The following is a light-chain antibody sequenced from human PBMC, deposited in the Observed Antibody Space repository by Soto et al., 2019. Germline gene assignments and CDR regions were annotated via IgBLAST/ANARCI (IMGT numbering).Light chain of an antibody. J-gene: IGKJ3*01. CDR1: QSISNW. CDR3: QQYNSYSR. CDR2: DAS. V-gene: IGKV1-5*01. Sequence: DIQMTQSPSTLSASVGDRVTITCRASQSISNWLAWYQQKPGKAPKLLIYDASNLESGVPSRFSGSGSGTEFTLTISSLQADEFATYYCQQYNSYSRFGPGTKVDIK.